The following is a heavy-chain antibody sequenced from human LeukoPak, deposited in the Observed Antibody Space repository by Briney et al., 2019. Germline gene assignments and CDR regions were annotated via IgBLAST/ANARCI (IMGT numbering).Heavy chain of an antibody. CDR3: ARDRELYYYYYGMDV. Sequence: GASVKLSCKASGYTFTSYDINWVRQATGQGLEWMGWMNPNSGNTGYAQKFQGRVTMTRNTSISTAYMEVSSLRSEDTAVYYCARDRELYYYYYGMDVWGQGTTVTVSS. J-gene: IGHJ6*02. D-gene: IGHD1-1*01. CDR1: GYTFTSYD. V-gene: IGHV1-8*01. CDR2: MNPNSGNT.